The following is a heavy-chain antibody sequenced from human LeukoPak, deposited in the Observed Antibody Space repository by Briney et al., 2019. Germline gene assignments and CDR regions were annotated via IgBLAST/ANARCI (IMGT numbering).Heavy chain of an antibody. CDR3: ATWNSDWEFAY. J-gene: IGHJ4*02. D-gene: IGHD1/OR15-1a*01. V-gene: IGHV3-7*05. CDR1: GFTLSSYA. CDR2: IKEDGSDK. Sequence: GGSLRLSCAASGFTLSSYAMSWVRQAPGKGLEWVAHIKEDGSDKYYVDSVTGRFTISRDNTKNSLYLQMSSLRAEDTAVYYCATWNSDWEFAYWGQGTLVSVSS.